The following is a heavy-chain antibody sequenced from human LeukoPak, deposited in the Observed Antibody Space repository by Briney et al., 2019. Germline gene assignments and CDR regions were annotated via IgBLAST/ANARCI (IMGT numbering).Heavy chain of an antibody. J-gene: IGHJ5*02. D-gene: IGHD5-12*01. CDR3: ASGYGSPLDDL. Sequence: SQTLSVTSTVSGGSISSGSFYWSWIRQPAGKGLEWIGQIYTSGSTNYNPSLKSRVTISVDTSKNQFSLKLSSVTAADTAVYYCASGYGSPLDDLWGQGTLVTVSS. CDR2: IYTSGST. V-gene: IGHV4-61*09. CDR1: GGSISSGSFY.